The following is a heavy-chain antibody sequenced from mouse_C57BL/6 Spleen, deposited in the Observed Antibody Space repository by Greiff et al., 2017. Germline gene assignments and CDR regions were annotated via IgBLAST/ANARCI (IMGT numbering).Heavy chain of an antibody. V-gene: IGHV1-54*01. Sequence: VQLQQSGAELVRPGTSVKVSCTASGYAFTNYLIEWVKQRPGQGLEWIGVINPGSGGTNYNEKFKGKATLTADKSSSTAYMQLSSLTSEDSAVYFCAREDYAMDYWGQGTSVTVSS. J-gene: IGHJ4*01. CDR1: GYAFTNYL. CDR3: AREDYAMDY. CDR2: INPGSGGT.